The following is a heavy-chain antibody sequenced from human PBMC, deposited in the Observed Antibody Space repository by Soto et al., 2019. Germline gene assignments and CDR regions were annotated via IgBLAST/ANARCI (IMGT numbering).Heavy chain of an antibody. CDR1: GGSISNYY. CDR3: ARHRYSYGVYYFDY. V-gene: IGHV4-59*08. J-gene: IGHJ4*02. D-gene: IGHD5-18*01. Sequence: QVQLQESGPGLVKPSETLSLTCIVSGGSISNYYWSWIRQPPGKGLEWIGYNYYSGSTNYNPSLTSRVTISVDTSKNQFSLKLSSVTAADTAVYYCARHRYSYGVYYFDYWGQGTLVTVSS. CDR2: NYYSGST.